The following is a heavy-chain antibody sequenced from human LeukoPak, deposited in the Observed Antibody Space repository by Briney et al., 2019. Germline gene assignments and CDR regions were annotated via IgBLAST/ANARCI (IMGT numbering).Heavy chain of an antibody. J-gene: IGHJ3*02. Sequence: ASVKVSCKASGYTFTSYAMHWVRQAPGQRLEWMGWINAGNGNTKYSQKFQGRVTITRDTSASTAYMELSSLRSEDTAVYYCARDHDYYDSSGYYLTDAFDIWAKGQWSPSLQ. D-gene: IGHD3-22*01. CDR1: GYTFTSYA. CDR3: ARDHDYYDSSGYYLTDAFDI. CDR2: INAGNGNT. V-gene: IGHV1-3*01.